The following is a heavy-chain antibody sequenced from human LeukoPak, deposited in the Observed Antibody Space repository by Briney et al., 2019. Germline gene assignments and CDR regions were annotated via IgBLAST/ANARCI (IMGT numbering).Heavy chain of an antibody. D-gene: IGHD3-3*01. J-gene: IGHJ3*02. Sequence: SETLSLTCTVSGGSISSHYWSWVRQTPGKGLEWIGHIYHSGNTKYNSALKGRVTISDDASKNQFSLKLSSVTAADTAVYFCARGYDFWSGVMSDAFDIWGRGTKVTVSS. CDR2: IYHSGNT. CDR1: GGSISSHY. CDR3: ARGYDFWSGVMSDAFDI. V-gene: IGHV4-59*11.